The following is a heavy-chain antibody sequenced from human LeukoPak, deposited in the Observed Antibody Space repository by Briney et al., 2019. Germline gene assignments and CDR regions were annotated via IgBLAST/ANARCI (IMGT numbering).Heavy chain of an antibody. CDR3: TTDRGTARRISPVDY. D-gene: IGHD6-6*01. CDR1: GFTFSNAW. J-gene: IGHJ4*02. V-gene: IGHV3-15*01. CDR2: IQSKTDGGTT. Sequence: PGGSLRLSCAASGFTFSNAWMSWVRQAPGKGLEWVGRIQSKTDGGTTDYAAPVKGSFTISRDASKNKLYLQRNSLKTEDRAVYYFTTDRGTARRISPVDYWGQGTLGTVSS.